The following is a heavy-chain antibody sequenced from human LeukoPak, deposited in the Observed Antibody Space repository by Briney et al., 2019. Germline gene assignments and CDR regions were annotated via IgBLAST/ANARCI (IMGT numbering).Heavy chain of an antibody. J-gene: IGHJ3*02. D-gene: IGHD1-26*01. Sequence: PGGSLRLSCAASGFTFSSYGMHWVRQAPGKGLEWVALIWFDGSNEYYADSVKGRFTTSRDNSKNTLYLQMNSLRAEDTAVYYCARTQYSGSYYDAFDIWGQGTMVTVSS. CDR1: GFTFSSYG. V-gene: IGHV3-33*01. CDR3: ARTQYSGSYYDAFDI. CDR2: IWFDGSNE.